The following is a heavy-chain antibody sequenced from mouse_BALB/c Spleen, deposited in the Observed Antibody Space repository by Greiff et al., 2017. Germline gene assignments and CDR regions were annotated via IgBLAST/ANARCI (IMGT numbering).Heavy chain of an antibody. CDR1: GFTFSSYG. Sequence: EVQGVESGGDLVKPGGSLKLSCAASGFTFSSYGMSWVRQTPDKRLEWVATISSGGSYTYYPDSVKGRFTISRDNAKNTLYLQMSSLKSEDTAMYYCARPAYYGSSYWYFDYWGQGTTLTVSS. CDR2: ISSGGSYT. CDR3: ARPAYYGSSYWYFDY. J-gene: IGHJ2*01. D-gene: IGHD1-1*01. V-gene: IGHV5-6*01.